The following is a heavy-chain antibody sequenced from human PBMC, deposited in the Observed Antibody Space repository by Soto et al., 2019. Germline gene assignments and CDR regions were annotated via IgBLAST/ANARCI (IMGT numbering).Heavy chain of an antibody. D-gene: IGHD3-16*01. Sequence: QLQLQESGPGLVKPSETLSLTCTVSGGSISSSSYYWGWIRQPPGKGLEWIGSIYYSGYTYYNPSRKSRVTISVDTSKNQFYLKLSSVTAADTAVYYCARHNGPLYVGYYYDMDVWGQGTTVTVSS. CDR1: GGSISSSSYY. V-gene: IGHV4-39*01. J-gene: IGHJ6*02. CDR3: ARHNGPLYVGYYYDMDV. CDR2: IYYSGYT.